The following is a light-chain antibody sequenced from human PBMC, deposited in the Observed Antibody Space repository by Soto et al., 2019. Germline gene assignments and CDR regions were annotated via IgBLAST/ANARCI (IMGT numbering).Light chain of an antibody. V-gene: IGKV1-8*01. CDR3: QQYYSYPYT. CDR2: AAS. J-gene: IGKJ2*01. CDR1: QGISSY. Sequence: AIRMTQSPSSLSASTGDRVTITCRASQGISSYLAWYQQKPGKAPKLLIYAASTLQSGVPSRFSDSGSGTDFTLTISCLQSEDFATYYCQQYYSYPYTFGQGTKVDIK.